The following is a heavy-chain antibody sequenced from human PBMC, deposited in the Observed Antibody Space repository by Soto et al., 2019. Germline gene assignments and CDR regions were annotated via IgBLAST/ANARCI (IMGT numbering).Heavy chain of an antibody. CDR2: IYWDDDK. Sequence: QITLKESGPALVKPTQTLTLTCTFSGLSLSTTGMDVGWIRQPPGKALEWLALIYWDDDKRYSPSLKSRLAITKGTSKNQVVLTMTNMDPLATATYYCAHRRPYSNSPEYFFDYWGQGTLVTVSS. D-gene: IGHD6-6*01. CDR3: AHRRPYSNSPEYFFDY. V-gene: IGHV2-5*02. J-gene: IGHJ4*02. CDR1: GLSLSTTGMD.